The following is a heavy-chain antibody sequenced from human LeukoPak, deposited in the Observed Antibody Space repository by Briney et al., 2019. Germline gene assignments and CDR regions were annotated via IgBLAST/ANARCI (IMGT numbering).Heavy chain of an antibody. CDR2: IYTSGST. J-gene: IGHJ4*02. V-gene: IGHV4-61*02. Sequence: SETLSLTCTVSGGSISSGSYYWSWIRQPAGKGLEWIGRIYTSGSTNYNPSLKGRVTISVDTSKNQFSLKLSSVTAADTAVYYCARAVGGYAPFDYWGQGTLVTVSS. D-gene: IGHD3-22*01. CDR1: GGSISSGSYY. CDR3: ARAVGGYAPFDY.